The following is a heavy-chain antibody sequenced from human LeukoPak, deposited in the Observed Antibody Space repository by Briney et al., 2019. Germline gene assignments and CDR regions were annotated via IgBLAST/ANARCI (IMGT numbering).Heavy chain of an antibody. Sequence: QPGGSLRLSSTASGFSFSGSWMSWVRHAPGKGLVWVSRINSDGSSRNYADSVKGRFTISRDNAKNTLYLQMNSLRAEDTAVYYCASASSHRIAAGGDYWGQGTLVTVSS. CDR1: GFSFSGSW. D-gene: IGHD6-13*01. V-gene: IGHV3-74*01. CDR3: ASASSHRIAAGGDY. J-gene: IGHJ4*02. CDR2: INSDGSSR.